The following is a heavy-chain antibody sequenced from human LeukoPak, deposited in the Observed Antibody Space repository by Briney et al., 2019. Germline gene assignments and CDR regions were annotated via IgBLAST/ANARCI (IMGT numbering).Heavy chain of an antibody. CDR2: INPSGGST. CDR1: GGTFSTYS. Sequence: VASVKVSCKSSGGTFSTYSITWVRQAPGQGLEWMGIINPSGGSTSYAQKFQGRVTMTRDTSTSTVYMELSSLRSEDTAVYYCARAAGGAAPFDPWGQGTLVTVSS. CDR3: ARAAGGAAPFDP. J-gene: IGHJ5*02. D-gene: IGHD6-13*01. V-gene: IGHV1-46*01.